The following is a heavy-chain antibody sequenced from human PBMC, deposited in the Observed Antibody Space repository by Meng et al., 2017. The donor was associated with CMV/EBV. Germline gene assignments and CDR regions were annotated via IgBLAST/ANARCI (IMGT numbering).Heavy chain of an antibody. CDR1: GFTFSSYW. CDR2: INSDGSST. D-gene: IGHD3-3*01. Sequence: GGSLRLSCAASGFTFSSYWMHWVRQAPGKGLVWVSRINSDGSSTSYADSVKGRFTISRDNAKSTLYLQMNSLRAEDTAVYYCAKWGNDFWSGYYPEHYFDYWGQGTLVTVSS. CDR3: AKWGNDFWSGYYPEHYFDY. J-gene: IGHJ4*02. V-gene: IGHV3-74*01.